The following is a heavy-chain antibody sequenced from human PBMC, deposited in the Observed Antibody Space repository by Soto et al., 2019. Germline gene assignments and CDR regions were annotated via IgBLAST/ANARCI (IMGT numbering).Heavy chain of an antibody. D-gene: IGHD6-19*01. CDR3: AREPHIAVAGTSGYFDY. CDR2: ISPSGGST. CDR1: GYTFTSYY. V-gene: IGHV1-46*01. Sequence: QVQLVQSGAEVKKPGASVKVSCKASGYTFTSYYMHWVRQAPGQGLEWMGIISPSGGSTSYAQKFQGRVTMTRDTSTSTVYMELSSLRSEDTAVYYCAREPHIAVAGTSGYFDYWGQGTLVTVSS. J-gene: IGHJ4*02.